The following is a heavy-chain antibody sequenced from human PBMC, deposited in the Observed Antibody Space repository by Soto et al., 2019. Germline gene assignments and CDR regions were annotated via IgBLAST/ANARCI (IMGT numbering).Heavy chain of an antibody. CDR1: GFSISNAW. Sequence: EVPLVESGGGLVKPGGSLRLSCAASGFSISNAWMTWVRQAPGKGLEWVGRIKRKTDGGTTEYAAPVKGRFTISRDDSKNTLYLQMNSLKTEDTAVYYCTTYTYGSSTDWGQGTLVTVSS. CDR2: IKRKTDGGTT. J-gene: IGHJ4*02. D-gene: IGHD1-26*01. CDR3: TTYTYGSSTD. V-gene: IGHV3-15*01.